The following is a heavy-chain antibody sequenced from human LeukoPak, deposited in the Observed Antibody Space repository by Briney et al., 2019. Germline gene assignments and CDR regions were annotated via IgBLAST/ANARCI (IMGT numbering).Heavy chain of an antibody. V-gene: IGHV4-59*08. CDR3: ARGPEDYFDY. CDR1: GGSISTYY. J-gene: IGHJ4*02. CDR2: MHYSGST. Sequence: PSETLSLTCTVSGGSISTYYWSWIRQPPGKGLEWIGYMHYSGSTNYNPSLKSRVTMSVDTSKNQFSLKLSSVTAADTAVYYCARGPEDYFDYWGQGTLVTVSS. D-gene: IGHD1-14*01.